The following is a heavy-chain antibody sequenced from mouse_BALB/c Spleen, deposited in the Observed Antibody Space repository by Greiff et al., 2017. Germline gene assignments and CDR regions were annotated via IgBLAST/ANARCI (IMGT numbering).Heavy chain of an antibody. CDR2: ISYDGSN. CDR3: ARETTATFAY. Sequence: EVQVVESGPGLVKPSQSLSLTCSVTGYSITSGYYWNWIRQFPGNKLEWMGYISYDGSNNYNPSLKNRISITRDTSKNQFFLKLNSVTTEDTATYYCARETTATFAYWGQGTLVTVSA. J-gene: IGHJ3*01. V-gene: IGHV3-6*02. CDR1: GYSITSGYY. D-gene: IGHD1-2*01.